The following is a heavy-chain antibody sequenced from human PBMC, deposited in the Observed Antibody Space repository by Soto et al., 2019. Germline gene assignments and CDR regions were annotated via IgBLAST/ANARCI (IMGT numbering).Heavy chain of an antibody. Sequence: SGPTLVNPTQTLTLTRTFSGFSLSTSGMCVSWIRQPPGKSLEWLALIDWDDDKYYSTSLKTRLTISKDTSKNQVVLTMTNMDPVDTATYYCARIRAGTTSGYYYYGMDVWGQGTTVTVSS. CDR2: IDWDDDK. V-gene: IGHV2-70*01. CDR1: GFSLSTSGMC. CDR3: ARIRAGTTSGYYYYGMDV. J-gene: IGHJ6*02. D-gene: IGHD1-1*01.